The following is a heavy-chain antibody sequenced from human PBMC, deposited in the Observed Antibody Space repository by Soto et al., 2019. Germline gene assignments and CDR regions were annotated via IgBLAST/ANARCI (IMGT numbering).Heavy chain of an antibody. CDR2: IIPIFGTA. Sequence: QVQLVQSGAEVKKPGSSVKVSCKASGGTFSSYAISWVRQAPGQGLEWMGGIIPIFGTANYAQKFQGRVTITEDKSTSTDYMEVSSLRSEDTAVYYCAGDGEGSGYLSFDYWGQGTLVTVSS. D-gene: IGHD3-3*01. CDR3: AGDGEGSGYLSFDY. CDR1: GGTFSSYA. V-gene: IGHV1-69*06. J-gene: IGHJ4*02.